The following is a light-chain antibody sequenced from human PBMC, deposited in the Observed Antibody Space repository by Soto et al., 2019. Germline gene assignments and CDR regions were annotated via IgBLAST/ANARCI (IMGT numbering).Light chain of an antibody. CDR3: AAWDDSLSGVV. V-gene: IGLV1-47*01. CDR1: RSNIGSNY. CDR2: RNN. Sequence: QSVLTQPPSASGTPGQRVTISCSGSRSNIGSNYVYWYQQLPGTAPKLLIYRNNQRPSGVPDRFSGSKSGTSASLAISGLRYEEEANYYCAAWDDSLSGVVFGGGTQLTVL. J-gene: IGLJ3*02.